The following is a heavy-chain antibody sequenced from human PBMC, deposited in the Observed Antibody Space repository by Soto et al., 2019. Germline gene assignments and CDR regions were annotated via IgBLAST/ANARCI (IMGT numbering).Heavy chain of an antibody. Sequence: PSETLSLTCAVSGYSISSGYYCGWIRQPPGKGLEWIGSLYHSGSTYYNPSLKSRVTISVDTSKNQFSLRLTSATAADTAVYYCVRKGVGMAAVTVGHYYYYAMDVWGQGTTVTVSS. V-gene: IGHV4-38-2*01. CDR1: GYSISSGYY. CDR2: LYHSGST. D-gene: IGHD2-21*01. CDR3: VRKGVGMAAVTVGHYYYYAMDV. J-gene: IGHJ6*02.